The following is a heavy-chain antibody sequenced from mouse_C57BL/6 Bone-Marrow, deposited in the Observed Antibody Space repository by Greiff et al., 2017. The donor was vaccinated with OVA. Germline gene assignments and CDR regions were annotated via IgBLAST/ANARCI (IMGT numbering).Heavy chain of an antibody. CDR3: TSDYGGFDY. CDR1: GFNIKDDY. CDR2: IDPENGDT. V-gene: IGHV14-4*01. J-gene: IGHJ2*01. D-gene: IGHD2-4*01. Sequence: EVQLQQSGAELVRPGASVKLSCTASGFNIKDDYMHWVKQRPEQGLEWIGWIDPENGDTEYASKFQGKATITADTSANTAYLQLSSLTSEDTAVYYCTSDYGGFDYGGQGTTLTVSS.